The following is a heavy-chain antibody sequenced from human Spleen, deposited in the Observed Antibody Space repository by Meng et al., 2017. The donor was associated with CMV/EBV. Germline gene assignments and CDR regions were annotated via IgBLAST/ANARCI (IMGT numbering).Heavy chain of an antibody. D-gene: IGHD5-18*01. CDR2: ISGHNGNT. CDR1: GFTFNTYG. V-gene: IGHV1-18*01. CDR3: ARELGGYNYGNPHDY. J-gene: IGHJ4*02. Sequence: SGFTFNTYGIDWVRQAPGQGLEWMGWISGHNGNTKIAQKIQDRVTLTTDTSASTAYMELRSLRSDDTAVYFCARELGGYNYGNPHDYWGQGTLVTVSS.